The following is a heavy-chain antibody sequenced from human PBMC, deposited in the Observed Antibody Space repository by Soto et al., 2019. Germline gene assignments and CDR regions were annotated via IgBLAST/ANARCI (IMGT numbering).Heavy chain of an antibody. CDR3: ASLRAGLKAPWFDP. CDR1: GGSISSTIHY. J-gene: IGHJ5*02. V-gene: IGHV4-39*01. CDR2: VYYTGST. Sequence: PSETLSLTCSVSGGSISSTIHYWDWVRQPPAKGLEWIGSVYYTGSTYYNPSLKSRVTISVDTSKNQFSLKLSSVTAADTGIYYCASLRAGLKAPWFDPWGQGTLVTVSS.